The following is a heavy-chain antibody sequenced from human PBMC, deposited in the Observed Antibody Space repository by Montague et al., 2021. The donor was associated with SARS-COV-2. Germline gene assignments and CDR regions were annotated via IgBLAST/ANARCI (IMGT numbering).Heavy chain of an antibody. CDR2: NYYSGST. J-gene: IGHJ4*02. CDR1: GGSISSSSYY. CDR3: ARGWFSPMLVVVIRGPFDY. D-gene: IGHD3-22*01. V-gene: IGHV4-39*07. Sequence: SETLSLTCTVSGGSISSSSYYWGGIRPPPGKGLGWIGTNYYSGSTYYNPSLKSRVTILVDTSKNQFYLKLSSVTAADTAVYYCARGWFSPMLVVVIRGPFDYWGQGALVTVSS.